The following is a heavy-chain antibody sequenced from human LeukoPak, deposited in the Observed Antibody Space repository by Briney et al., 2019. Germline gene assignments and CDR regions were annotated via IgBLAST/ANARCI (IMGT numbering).Heavy chain of an antibody. J-gene: IGHJ6*02. CDR1: GFTVSSNY. CDR2: IYSGGST. CDR3: VRGTLLTRALDV. Sequence: GGSLRLSCAASGFTVSSNYMSWVRQAPGKGLEWVSVIYSGGSTYYADSVKGRFTISRDNSKNTLYLQMNSLRAEDTAVCYCVRGTLLTRALDVWGQGTTVTVSS. V-gene: IGHV3-66*01.